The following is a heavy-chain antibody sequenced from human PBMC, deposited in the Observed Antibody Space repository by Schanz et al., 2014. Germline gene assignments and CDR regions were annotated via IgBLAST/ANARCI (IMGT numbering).Heavy chain of an antibody. CDR2: MYINSGST. CDR1: GFSISFHW. J-gene: IGHJ3*02. Sequence: DVQLVESGGGLVQPGGSLRLSCAASGFSISFHWMSWVRQAPGKGLEWISSMYINSGSTQYADSVKGRFTISRDNSKNTLYLQMNSLRDEDTAMYYCAKRCSSTSCSHGAFDIWGQGTMVTVSS. D-gene: IGHD2-2*01. V-gene: IGHV3-66*01. CDR3: AKRCSSTSCSHGAFDI.